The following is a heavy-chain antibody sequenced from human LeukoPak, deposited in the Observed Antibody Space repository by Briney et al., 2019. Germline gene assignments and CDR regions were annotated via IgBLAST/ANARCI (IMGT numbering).Heavy chain of an antibody. CDR2: IYHSGST. CDR3: ARNRDGYNSFDY. Sequence: PSQTLSLTCTVSGGSISSGGYYWSWIRQPPGKGLEWIGYIYHSGSTYYNPSLKSRVTISVDTSKNQFSLKLSSVTAADTAVYYCARNRDGYNSFDYWGQGTLVTVSS. J-gene: IGHJ4*02. CDR1: GGSISSGGYY. V-gene: IGHV4-30-2*01. D-gene: IGHD5-24*01.